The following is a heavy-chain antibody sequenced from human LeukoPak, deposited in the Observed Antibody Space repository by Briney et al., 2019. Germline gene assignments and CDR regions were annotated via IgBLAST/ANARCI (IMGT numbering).Heavy chain of an antibody. V-gene: IGHV4-4*07. CDR1: GGSISSYY. D-gene: IGHD3-3*01. J-gene: IGHJ3*02. CDR2: IYTSGST. Sequence: SETLSLTCTVSGGSISSYYWSWIRQPAGKGLEWIGRIYTSGSTNYNPSLKSRVTISVDTSKNQFSLKLSSVTAADTAVYYCARNPIRFLEWLLLNDAFDIWGQGTMVTVSS. CDR3: ARNPIRFLEWLLLNDAFDI.